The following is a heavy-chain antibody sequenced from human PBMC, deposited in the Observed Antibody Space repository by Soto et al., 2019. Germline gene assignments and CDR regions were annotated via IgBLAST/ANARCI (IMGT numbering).Heavy chain of an antibody. Sequence: EVQLVESGGGLVQPGRSLRLSCAASGFSFVDYGMHWVRQAPGKGLEWVSGINWNSDSMGYVDSVKGRFTISRDNAKNAVYLQLSSLTVEVTAMYYCAKASDFGFGCKYFDYWGRGTLVTVSS. CDR3: AKASDFGFGCKYFDY. D-gene: IGHD3-10*01. V-gene: IGHV3-9*01. CDR2: INWNSDSM. CDR1: GFSFVDYG. J-gene: IGHJ4*02.